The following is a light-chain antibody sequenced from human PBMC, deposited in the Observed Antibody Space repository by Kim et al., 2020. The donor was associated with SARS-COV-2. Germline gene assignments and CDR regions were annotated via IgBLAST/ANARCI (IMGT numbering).Light chain of an antibody. J-gene: IGKJ2*01. Sequence: DIVMIQSPDSLAVSLGERATINCRSSQSVFHTFNNRHWLAWYQQKPGQPPRLLINWASTRESGVPDRFSGSASGTDFTLTISNMQAEDVAVYYCEQYKSDLHTFGQGTKLEIK. CDR2: WAS. CDR1: QSVFHTFNNRHW. CDR3: EQYKSDLHT. V-gene: IGKV4-1*01.